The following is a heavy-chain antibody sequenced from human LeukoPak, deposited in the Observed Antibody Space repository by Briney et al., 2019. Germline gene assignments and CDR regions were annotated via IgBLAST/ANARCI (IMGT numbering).Heavy chain of an antibody. CDR1: GDSINSYY. V-gene: IGHV4-4*07. D-gene: IGHD3-3*01. CDR3: AREIRPIFGAAPSNAGFDS. CDR2: IFTSGST. J-gene: IGHJ5*01. Sequence: SETLSLTCTVSGDSINSYYWNWIRQPAGKGLEWIGRIFTSGSTNYNPSLKSRVTMSVDLSGNQFSLNVTPVTAADTAVYFCAREIRPIFGAAPSNAGFDSWGQGALVTVSS.